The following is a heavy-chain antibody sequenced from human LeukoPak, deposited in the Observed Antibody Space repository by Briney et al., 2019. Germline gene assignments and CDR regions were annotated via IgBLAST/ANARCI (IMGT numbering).Heavy chain of an antibody. CDR1: GGSISSSSYY. CDR2: IYYSGST. Sequence: PSETLSLTCTVSGGSISSSSYYWGWIRQPPGKGLEWIGSIYYSGSTYYNPSLKSRVTISVDTSKNQFSLKLSSVTAADTAVYYCARRGGYCSSTSCYRGNWFDPWGQGTLVTVSS. D-gene: IGHD2-2*03. CDR3: ARRGGYCSSTSCYRGNWFDP. J-gene: IGHJ5*02. V-gene: IGHV4-39*01.